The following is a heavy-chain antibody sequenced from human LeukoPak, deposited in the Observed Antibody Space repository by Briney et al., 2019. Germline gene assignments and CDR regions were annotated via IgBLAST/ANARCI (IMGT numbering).Heavy chain of an antibody. CDR1: GFTFSSYG. D-gene: IGHD2-21*01. Sequence: GGSLRLSCAASGFTFSSYGMSWVRQAPGKGLEWVSAISGSGGSTYYADSVKGRFTISRDNSKNTLFLQMNSLRAEDTAVYYCAAISSYYYMDVWGKGTTVTISS. CDR3: AAISSYYYMDV. J-gene: IGHJ6*03. CDR2: ISGSGGST. V-gene: IGHV3-23*01.